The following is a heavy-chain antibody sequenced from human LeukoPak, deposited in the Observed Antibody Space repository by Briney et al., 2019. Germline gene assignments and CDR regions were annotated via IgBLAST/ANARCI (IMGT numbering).Heavy chain of an antibody. V-gene: IGHV4-30-2*05. CDR2: IYHSGST. D-gene: IGHD7-27*01. J-gene: IGHJ2*01. Sequence: PSETLSLTCAVSGGSISSGGYSWSWIRQPPGKGLEWIGYIYHSGSTYYNPSLKSRVTISVDTSKNQFSLKLSSVTAADTAVYYCARGRANWGSHFYWYFDLWGRGTLVTVSS. CDR3: ARGRANWGSHFYWYFDL. CDR1: GGSISSGGYS.